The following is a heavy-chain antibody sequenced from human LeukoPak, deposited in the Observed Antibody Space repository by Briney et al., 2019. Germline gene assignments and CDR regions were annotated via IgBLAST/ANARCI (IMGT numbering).Heavy chain of an antibody. V-gene: IGHV3-20*04. D-gene: IGHD2-21*02. CDR2: IKWNGGST. CDR1: GFTFDDYG. CDR3: ARGLVTAIPNYFDY. Sequence: GGSLTLSCAASGFTFDDYGMSWVRQAPGKGLEWVSGIKWNGGSTGYADSVEGRFTISRDNAKNSLYLQMNSLRAEDTALYYCARGLVTAIPNYFDYWGQGTLVTVSS. J-gene: IGHJ4*02.